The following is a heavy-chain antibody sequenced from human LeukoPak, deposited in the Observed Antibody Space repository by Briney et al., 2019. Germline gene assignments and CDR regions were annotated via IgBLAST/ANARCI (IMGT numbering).Heavy chain of an antibody. V-gene: IGHV3-23*01. CDR2: ISPGGGST. Sequence: GGSLRLSCAASGFIFSNYAMSWVRQAPGKGLEWVSTISPGGGSTYYADSVKGRFTISRDNSKNTLYVQMNSLRAEDTAVYYCAKDLLAATIDYYFDYWGQGTLVTVSS. CDR1: GFIFSNYA. J-gene: IGHJ4*02. CDR3: AKDLLAATIDYYFDY. D-gene: IGHD5-12*01.